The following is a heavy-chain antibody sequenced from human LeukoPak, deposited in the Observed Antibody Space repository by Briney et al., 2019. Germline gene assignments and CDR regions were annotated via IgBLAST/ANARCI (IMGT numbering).Heavy chain of an antibody. J-gene: IGHJ5*02. CDR3: ARHRSKGPDNWFDP. Sequence: PSQTLSLTCTVSGGSISSGGYYWGWIRQPPGKGLEWIGSIYYSGSTYYNPSLKSRVTISVDTSKNQFSLKLSSVTAADTAVYYCARHRSKGPDNWFDPWGQGTLVTVSS. CDR2: IYYSGST. CDR1: GGSISSGGYY. V-gene: IGHV4-39*01.